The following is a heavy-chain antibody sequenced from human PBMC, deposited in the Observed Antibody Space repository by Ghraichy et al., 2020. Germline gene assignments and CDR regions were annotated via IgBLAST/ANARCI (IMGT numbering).Heavy chain of an antibody. J-gene: IGHJ6*02. CDR3: GRGSTVIRFYYYNGMDV. CDR1: GLTLSSYS. Sequence: SCVGAGLTLSSYSMNWVRQSPGKGPEWISYITSSGRFTSYADSVKGRFTISRDNAQNSLYLQMNSLRDEDTAVYYCGRGSTVIRFYYYNGMDVWGQGTTVTVSS. V-gene: IGHV3-48*02. CDR2: ITSSGRFT. D-gene: IGHD4-23*01.